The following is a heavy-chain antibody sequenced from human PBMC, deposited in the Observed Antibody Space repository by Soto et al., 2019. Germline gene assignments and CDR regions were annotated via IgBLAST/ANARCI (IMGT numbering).Heavy chain of an antibody. V-gene: IGHV1-18*01. CDR2: ISAYNGNT. Sequence: ASVKVSCKASGYTFTSYGISWVRQAPGQGLEWMGWISAYNGNTNYAQKLQGRVTMTTDTSTSTAYMELRSLRSDDTAVYYCARESWSSGYYSAFDIWGKGTMVTVSS. J-gene: IGHJ3*02. CDR3: ARESWSSGYYSAFDI. D-gene: IGHD3-22*01. CDR1: GYTFTSYG.